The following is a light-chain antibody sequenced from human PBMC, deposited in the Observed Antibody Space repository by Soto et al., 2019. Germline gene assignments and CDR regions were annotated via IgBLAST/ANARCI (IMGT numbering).Light chain of an antibody. V-gene: IGKV3-15*01. CDR1: QTVNSY. CDR3: QQYNNWPPIT. CDR2: GAS. J-gene: IGKJ5*01. Sequence: EIGITQYHGTLSVSRGERATLSCRASQTVNSYLAWYQQKPGQAPRLLIYGASTRATGIPARFSGSGSGTEFTLTISSLQSEDFAVYYCQQYNNWPPITFGQGTRLQIK.